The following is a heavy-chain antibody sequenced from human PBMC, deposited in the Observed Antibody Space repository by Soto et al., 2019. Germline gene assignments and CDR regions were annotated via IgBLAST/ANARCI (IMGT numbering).Heavy chain of an antibody. CDR1: GGTVSSGSYY. D-gene: IGHD1-1*01. Sequence: QVQLQQWGAGLLKPSETLSLTCAVYGGTVSSGSYYWSWIRQPPGKGLEWIGEMSHSGGSHFNPSLKSRVTISVDRSKNQFSLKRSSVTAADPALYYCARVERGTATTVVDAFDIWGPGTMVTVSS. CDR2: MSHSGGS. CDR3: ARVERGTATTVVDAFDI. J-gene: IGHJ3*02. V-gene: IGHV4-34*08.